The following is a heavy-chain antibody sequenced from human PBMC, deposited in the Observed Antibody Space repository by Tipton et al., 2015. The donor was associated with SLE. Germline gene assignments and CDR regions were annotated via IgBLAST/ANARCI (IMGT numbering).Heavy chain of an antibody. D-gene: IGHD3-16*01. CDR3: ATHSLRRLGGRNWFDP. V-gene: IGHV4-61*09. Sequence: TLSLTCTVSGGSISSGSYFWSWFRQPAGKGLEWIGHIYTSGSTNYNPSLKSRVTISVDTSKNQFSLKLSSVAAADTAVYYCATHSLRRLGGRNWFDPWGQGTLVTVSS. CDR2: IYTSGST. J-gene: IGHJ5*02. CDR1: GGSISSGSYF.